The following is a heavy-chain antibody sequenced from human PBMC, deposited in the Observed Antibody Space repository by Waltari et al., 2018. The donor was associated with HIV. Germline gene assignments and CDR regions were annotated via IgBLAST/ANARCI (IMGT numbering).Heavy chain of an antibody. Sequence: QVHLQGSGPGLVKPSETLSLTCTVSGASVTRENSFWSWIRQPPGRGLEWIGYIRSSGIANFNPSLTGRATISLDKSRNQFSLKLSSVTAADTAVYYCARDKSDSSGYFVYWGQGTLVTVSS. D-gene: IGHD3-22*01. CDR2: IRSSGIA. CDR1: GASVTRENSF. J-gene: IGHJ4*02. V-gene: IGHV4-61*01. CDR3: ARDKSDSSGYFVY.